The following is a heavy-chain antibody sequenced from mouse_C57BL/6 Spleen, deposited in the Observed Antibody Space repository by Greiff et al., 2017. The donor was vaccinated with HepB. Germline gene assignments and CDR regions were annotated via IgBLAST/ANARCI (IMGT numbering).Heavy chain of an antibody. V-gene: IGHV1-85*01. D-gene: IGHD2-1*01. CDR3: ARSPYGNYGYAMDY. CDR1: GYTFTSYD. CDR2: IYPRDGST. J-gene: IGHJ4*01. Sequence: QVQLKESGPELVKPGASVKLSCKASGYTFTSYDINWVKQRPGQGLEWIGWIYPRDGSTKYNEKFKGKATLTVDTSSSTAYMELHSLTSEDSAVYFCARSPYGNYGYAMDYWGQGTSVTVSS.